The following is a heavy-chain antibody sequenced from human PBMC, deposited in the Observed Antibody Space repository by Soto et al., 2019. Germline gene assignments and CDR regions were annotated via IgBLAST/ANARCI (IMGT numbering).Heavy chain of an antibody. CDR3: APGKSSGYKFGPRNFFHYGMDV. Sequence: SETLSLTCAVFSGSLSDHYWTWVRQSPGKGLEWIGEIHPSGSTDSSASLKSRVTLSLDTSTRQFSLQVTSVTAAGTGVYYCAPGKSSGYKFGPRNFFHYGMDVSGPGTTVALSS. CDR1: SGSLSDHY. V-gene: IGHV4-34*01. CDR2: IHPSGST. J-gene: IGHJ6*02. D-gene: IGHD5-18*01.